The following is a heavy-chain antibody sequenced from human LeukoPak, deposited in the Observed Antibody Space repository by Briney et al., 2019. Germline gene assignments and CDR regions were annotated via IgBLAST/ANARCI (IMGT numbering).Heavy chain of an antibody. CDR2: IIPILGIA. CDR3: ARGRGYSYGFLFDY. V-gene: IGHV1-69*04. J-gene: IGHJ4*02. D-gene: IGHD5-18*01. Sequence: GASVKVSCKASGGTFSSYAISWVRQAPGQGLEWMGRIIPILGIANYAQKFQGRVTITADKSTSTAYMELSSLRSEDTAVYYCARGRGYSYGFLFDYWGQGTLVTVSS. CDR1: GGTFSSYA.